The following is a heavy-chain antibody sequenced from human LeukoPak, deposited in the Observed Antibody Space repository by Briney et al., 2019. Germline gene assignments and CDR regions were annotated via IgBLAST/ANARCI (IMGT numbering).Heavy chain of an antibody. CDR2: ISENGEST. Sequence: GGSLRLSCAASGFTFNTYAMSWVRQAPGKGLEWVSSISENGESTYYADSVKGRFTISRDNSRNTLYLQMNSLRAEDTAVYNCASYFHYGDYASLWYWGQGTLVTVSS. CDR3: ASYFHYGDYASLWY. CDR1: GFTFNTYA. J-gene: IGHJ4*02. D-gene: IGHD4-17*01. V-gene: IGHV3-23*01.